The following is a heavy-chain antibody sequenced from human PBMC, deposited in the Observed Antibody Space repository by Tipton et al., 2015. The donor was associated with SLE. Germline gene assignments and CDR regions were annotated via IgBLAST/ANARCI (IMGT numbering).Heavy chain of an antibody. CDR3: AKDRWGYYDLDV. Sequence: SLRLSCAASGFTFSSYVMSWVRQAPGKGLEWVSSIRGSGDSTYYADSVKGRFTISRDNSKNTLYLQINRLGAEDTAVYYCAKDRWGYYDLDVWGKGTTVTISS. CDR1: GFTFSSYV. D-gene: IGHD3-16*01. V-gene: IGHV3-23*01. J-gene: IGHJ6*03. CDR2: IRGSGDST.